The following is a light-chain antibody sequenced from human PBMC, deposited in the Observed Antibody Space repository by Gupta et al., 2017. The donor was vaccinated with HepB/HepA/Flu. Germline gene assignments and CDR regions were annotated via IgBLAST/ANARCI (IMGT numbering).Light chain of an antibody. CDR3: MQALQTPYT. V-gene: IGKV2-28*01. CDR2: LAS. CDR1: QRLLLHSDGYNY. J-gene: IGKJ2*01. Sequence: DIVMTQSSLTLPVTPGEAASISCRSRQRLLLHSDGYNYVEWYLQKPGQSPHLLIYLASSRASGVPDRFSGSGSGTDFTLKISRVEAEDVGVYYCMQALQTPYTFGQGTKLEIK.